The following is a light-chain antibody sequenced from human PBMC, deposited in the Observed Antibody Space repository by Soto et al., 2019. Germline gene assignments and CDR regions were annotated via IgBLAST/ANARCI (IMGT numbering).Light chain of an antibody. CDR3: SSYVTGNSLI. J-gene: IGLJ2*01. V-gene: IGLV2-8*01. CDR1: SRDVGGHDY. Sequence: QSALTQPPSASGSAGQSVTISCTGSSRDVGGHDYVSWYQQHPGKAPKLMIYELSKRPSGVPDRFSGSKSGNTASLTVSGLQAEDESDYYCSSYVTGNSLIFGGGTKLTV. CDR2: ELS.